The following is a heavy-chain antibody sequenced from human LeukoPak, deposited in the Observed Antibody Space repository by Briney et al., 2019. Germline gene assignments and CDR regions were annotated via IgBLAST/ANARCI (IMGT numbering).Heavy chain of an antibody. CDR3: ARVANYYDNFGFDM. CDR1: GFTLSSYE. CDR2: IDYSGGST. D-gene: IGHD3-22*01. V-gene: IGHV3-23*01. Sequence: GGSLRLSCTASGFTLSSYEMSWIRQAPGKGLEWVSSIDYSGGSTHYADSVMGRFTISRDNSKNTLYLQLSTLRGEDTAVYYCARVANYYDNFGFDMWGQGTMVTVSS. J-gene: IGHJ3*02.